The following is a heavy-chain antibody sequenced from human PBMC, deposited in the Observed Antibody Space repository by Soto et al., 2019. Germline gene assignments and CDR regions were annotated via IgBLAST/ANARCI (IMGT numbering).Heavy chain of an antibody. CDR1: GYTFTSYT. CDR3: AILVSTYYFDY. CDR2: INAGDGNT. D-gene: IGHD1-1*01. V-gene: IGHV1-3*01. Sequence: QVQLVQSGAEVKEPGASVKVSCKASGYTFTSYTMHWVRQAPGPGLEWMGWINAGDGNTKYSQKFQGRVTITRDTSASTAYMELNSLRSEDTAVYYCAILVSTYYFDYWGQGTLVTVSS. J-gene: IGHJ4*02.